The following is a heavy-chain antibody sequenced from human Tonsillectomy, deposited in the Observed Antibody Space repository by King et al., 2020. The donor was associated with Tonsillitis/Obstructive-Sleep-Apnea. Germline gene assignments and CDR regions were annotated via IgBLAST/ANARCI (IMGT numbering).Heavy chain of an antibody. CDR2: IYPGDSDT. Sequence: VQLVQSGAEVKKPGESLKISCKGSGYSFSTYWIGWVRQMPGKGLEWMGIIYPGDSDTRYSPSFQGQVTISADKSINTPYLQWSSLKASDTAIYYCARPNTMIRGVISYFDNWGQGTLVTVSS. J-gene: IGHJ4*02. V-gene: IGHV5-51*01. CDR1: GYSFSTYW. CDR3: ARPNTMIRGVISYFDN. D-gene: IGHD3-10*01.